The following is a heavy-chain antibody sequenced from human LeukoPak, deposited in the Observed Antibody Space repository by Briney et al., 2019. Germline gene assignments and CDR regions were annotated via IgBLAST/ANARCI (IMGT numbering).Heavy chain of an antibody. CDR3: ARGGDGSSWYSDD. CDR1: GYSFIDYY. Sequence: ASVKVSCKASGYSFIDYYMYWVRQAPGQGLEWMGWINPKNGGTNYAQKFQGRVTMTRDTSISTAYMELSRLRSDDTAVYYCARGGDGSSWYSDDWGQGTLVAVSS. V-gene: IGHV1-2*02. J-gene: IGHJ4*02. D-gene: IGHD6-13*01. CDR2: INPKNGGT.